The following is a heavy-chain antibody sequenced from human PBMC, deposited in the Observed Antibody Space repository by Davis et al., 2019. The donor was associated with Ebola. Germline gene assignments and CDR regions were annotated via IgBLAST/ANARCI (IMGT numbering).Heavy chain of an antibody. CDR2: IYYSESS. V-gene: IGHV4-59*12. CDR1: GGSISSSY. D-gene: IGHD3-22*01. CDR3: ARGPTYYYDSSGYYTMYYFDY. J-gene: IGHJ4*02. Sequence: SETLSLTCIVSGGSISSSYWSWIRQPPGKGLEWIGYIYYSESSNYNPSLKSRVTISVDKSKNQFSLKLSSVTAADTAVYYCARGPTYYYDSSGYYTMYYFDYWGQGTLVTVSS.